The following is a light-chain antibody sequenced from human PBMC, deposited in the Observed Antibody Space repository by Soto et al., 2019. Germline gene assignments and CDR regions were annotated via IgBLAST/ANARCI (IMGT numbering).Light chain of an antibody. V-gene: IGLV2-14*01. CDR3: ISYTSSSTPVV. Sequence: SALTQPASVSGSPGQSITISCTGTSSDVGGYNYVSWYQQHPGKAPKLMIYEVSNRPSGVSNRFSGSKSGNTDSLTISGLQVEDEADYYSISYTSSSTPVVFFGGTKLTGL. J-gene: IGLJ2*01. CDR1: SSDVGGYNY. CDR2: EVS.